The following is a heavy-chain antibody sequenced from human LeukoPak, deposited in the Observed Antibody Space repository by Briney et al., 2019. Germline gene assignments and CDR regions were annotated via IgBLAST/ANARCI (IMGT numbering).Heavy chain of an antibody. V-gene: IGHV1-46*01. D-gene: IGHD4-23*01. CDR1: EDTFTNYY. Sequence: AAVKVSCKASEDTFTNYYMHWVRQAPGQGREWGGIINPNGDLTNYAQTFQGRVTMTRDTSTTTLYMELSRLRSEDTAVYYCARDMSTRVTPISYAFDVWGQGTMVTVSS. J-gene: IGHJ3*01. CDR3: ARDMSTRVTPISYAFDV. CDR2: INPNGDLT.